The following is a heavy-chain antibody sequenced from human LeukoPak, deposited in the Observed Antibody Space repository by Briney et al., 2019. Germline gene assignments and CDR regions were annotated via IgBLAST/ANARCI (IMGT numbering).Heavy chain of an antibody. CDR2: LYSAGNT. CDR1: GFTVSSTY. J-gene: IGHJ4*02. CDR3: ASRGSGGWFQGGFDY. V-gene: IGHV3-66*01. Sequence: GGSVRLSCAVSGFTVSSTYMTWVRQAPGKGLECVSVLYSAGNTYYADSVKGRFTISRDNSKNALYLQMNNLRAEDTAVYYCASRGSGGWFQGGFDYWGQGAPVTVSS. D-gene: IGHD6-19*01.